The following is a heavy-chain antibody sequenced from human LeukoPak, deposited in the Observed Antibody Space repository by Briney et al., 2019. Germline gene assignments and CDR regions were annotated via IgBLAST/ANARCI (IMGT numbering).Heavy chain of an antibody. D-gene: IGHD2-15*01. J-gene: IGHJ5*02. Sequence: PSETLSLTCTVSGGSISSGSYYWSRIRQPAGKGLEWIGRIYTSGSTNYNPSLKSRVTISVDTSKNQFSLKLSSVTAADTAVCSWARPPRGYSLYNGFAPGGQGPLVTVS. CDR1: GGSISSGSYY. V-gene: IGHV4-61*02. CDR2: IYTSGST. CDR3: ARPPRGYSLYNGFAP.